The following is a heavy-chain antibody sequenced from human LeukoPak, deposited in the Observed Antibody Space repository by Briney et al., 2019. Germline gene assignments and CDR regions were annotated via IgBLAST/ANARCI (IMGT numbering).Heavy chain of an antibody. CDR1: GYTFTSYG. J-gene: IGHJ4*02. Sequence: GASVKVSCKASGYTFTSYGISWVRQAPGQGLEWMGWISAYNGNTNYAQKLQGRVTMTTDTSTSTAYMELRSLRSDDTAVYYCARENTYYDYVWGSYRYFDYWGQGTLVTVSS. D-gene: IGHD3-16*02. CDR3: ARENTYYDYVWGSYRYFDY. V-gene: IGHV1-18*01. CDR2: ISAYNGNT.